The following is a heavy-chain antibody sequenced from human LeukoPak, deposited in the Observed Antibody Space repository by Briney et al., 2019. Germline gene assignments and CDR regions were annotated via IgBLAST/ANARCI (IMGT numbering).Heavy chain of an antibody. CDR1: GFTFSDAW. D-gene: IGHD2-21*02. CDR2: IKSKTDGGTT. CDR3: TTAVLVTAMDY. V-gene: IGHV3-15*01. J-gene: IGHJ4*02. Sequence: GGSLRLSCAASGFTFSDAWMTWVRQAPGEGLEWVGRIKSKTDGGTTDYAAPVKGRFTISRDDSENTVFLQMNSLEANDTAVYYCTTAVLVTAMDYWGQGTLVTVSS.